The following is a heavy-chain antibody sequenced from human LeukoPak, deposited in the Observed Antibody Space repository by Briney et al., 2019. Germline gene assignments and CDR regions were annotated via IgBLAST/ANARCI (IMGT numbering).Heavy chain of an antibody. Sequence: TGGSLRLSCAASGFTFSSYGMHWVRQAPGKGLEWVAFIRYDGSNKYYADSVKGRFTISRDNSKNTLYLQMNSLRAEDTAVYYCAKDRAYSNHAFDIWGQGTMVTVSS. CDR1: GFTFSSYG. CDR2: IRYDGSNK. J-gene: IGHJ3*02. D-gene: IGHD3-16*01. CDR3: AKDRAYSNHAFDI. V-gene: IGHV3-30*02.